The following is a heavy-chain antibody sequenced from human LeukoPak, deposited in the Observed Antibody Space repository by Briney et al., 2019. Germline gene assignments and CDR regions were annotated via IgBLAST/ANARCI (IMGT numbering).Heavy chain of an antibody. CDR3: ATLDYGEYYFDY. V-gene: IGHV3-11*03. Sequence: GGSLRLSCAASGFTFNDYYMSWIRQAPVKGLEWLSYINIGGTNTHYADSVKGRFTISRHNSKNTVYLQMNSLRTEDTAVYYCATLDYGEYYFDYWGQGTLVTVSS. D-gene: IGHD4-17*01. CDR1: GFTFNDYY. CDR2: INIGGTNT. J-gene: IGHJ4*02.